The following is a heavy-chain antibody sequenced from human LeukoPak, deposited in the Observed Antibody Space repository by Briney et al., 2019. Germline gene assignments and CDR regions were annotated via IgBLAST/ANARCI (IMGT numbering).Heavy chain of an antibody. V-gene: IGHV1-18*04. Sequence: ASVKVSCKASGYTFTSYGISWVRQAPRQGLEWMGWISAYNGNTNYAQKFQGRVTMTTDTSTSTAYMELRSLRSDDTAVYYCAREWTGYYVFDYWGQGTLVTVSP. CDR2: ISAYNGNT. J-gene: IGHJ4*02. CDR3: AREWTGYYVFDY. CDR1: GYTFTSYG. D-gene: IGHD3/OR15-3a*01.